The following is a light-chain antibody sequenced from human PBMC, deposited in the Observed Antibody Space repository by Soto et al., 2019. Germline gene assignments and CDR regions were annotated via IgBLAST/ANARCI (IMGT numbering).Light chain of an antibody. Sequence: DIQMTKSPSSLSASVRDIVTITCRASQSISRYLNWYQQEPGKAPKLLRYAASSLKSGVPSRFSASGSGTDFTLNISSLQPEDFATYYCQRRDSTPRTFGGGTKVEIK. J-gene: IGKJ4*01. CDR3: QRRDSTPRT. CDR1: QSISRY. V-gene: IGKV1-39*01. CDR2: AAS.